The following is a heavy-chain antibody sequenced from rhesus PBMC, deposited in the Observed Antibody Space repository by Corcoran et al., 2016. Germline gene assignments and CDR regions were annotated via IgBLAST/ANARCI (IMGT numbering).Heavy chain of an antibody. CDR1: GGAITCHW. CDR3: ARGQPHWYFDL. CDR2: GYCGSGST. Sequence: QVQLQESGPGVVKPSETLSLTCAVSGGAITCHWVGWIPPPPGKGLEWSGQGYCGSGSTSYNPSLKSLVTISSDTSKNQFSLKLSSVTAAVTAVYYCARGQPHWYFDLWGPGTPITISS. V-gene: IGHV4-147*01. J-gene: IGHJ2*01.